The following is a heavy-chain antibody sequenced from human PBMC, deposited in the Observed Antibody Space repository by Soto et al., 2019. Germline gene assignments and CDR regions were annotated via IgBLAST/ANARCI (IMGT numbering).Heavy chain of an antibody. CDR3: ARGIEVVYAIRYYYYGMVV. CDR2: IIPIFGTA. V-gene: IGHV1-69*01. CDR1: GGTFSSYA. Sequence: QVQLVQSGAEVKKPGSSVKVSCKASGGTFSSYAISWVRQAPGQGLEWMGGIIPIFGTANYAQKFQGRVTITADESTSTAYMELSSLRSEDTAVYYCARGIEVVYAIRYYYYGMVVWGQGTTVTVSS. J-gene: IGHJ6*02. D-gene: IGHD2-8*02.